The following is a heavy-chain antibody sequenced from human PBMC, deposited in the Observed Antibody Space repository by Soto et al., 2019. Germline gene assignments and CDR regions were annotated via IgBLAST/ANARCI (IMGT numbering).Heavy chain of an antibody. J-gene: IGHJ4*02. V-gene: IGHV3-23*01. CDR2: ISGSGDST. Sequence: EVQLLESGGGLVQPGGSLRLSCAASGFTFSSYAMRWVRQAPGKGLEWVSAISGSGDSTYYADSVKGRFTISREKSKDTLYLQMNSLGAEDPAKYYCARRGSGSYYDYWGQGTLVTVSS. CDR1: GFTFSSYA. D-gene: IGHD1-26*01. CDR3: ARRGSGSYYDY.